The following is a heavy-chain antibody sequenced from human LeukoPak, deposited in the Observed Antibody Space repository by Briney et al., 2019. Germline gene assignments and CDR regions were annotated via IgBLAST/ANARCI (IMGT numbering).Heavy chain of an antibody. Sequence: GGSLRLSCAASGFTFSSYWMSWVGQAPGKGLEWVANIKQDGSEKYYVDSVKGRFTISRDNAKNSLYLQMNSLRAEDTAVYYCARAPAFGGSGSYGDAFDIWGQGTMVTVSS. D-gene: IGHD3-10*01. CDR2: IKQDGSEK. J-gene: IGHJ3*02. CDR1: GFTFSSYW. V-gene: IGHV3-7*01. CDR3: ARAPAFGGSGSYGDAFDI.